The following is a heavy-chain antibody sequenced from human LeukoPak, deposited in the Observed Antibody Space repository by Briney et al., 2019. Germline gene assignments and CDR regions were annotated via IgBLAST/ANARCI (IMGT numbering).Heavy chain of an antibody. J-gene: IGHJ4*02. Sequence: SETLSLTCTVSGGSISSHYWSWIRQPPGKGLEWIGYMYYNGSMNYNPSLKSRVTISADTSKNQFSLKLSSVTAADTAVYYCASRYGSGSYGFDYWGQGTLVTVSS. CDR3: ASRYGSGSYGFDY. V-gene: IGHV4-59*11. CDR1: GGSISSHY. D-gene: IGHD3-10*01. CDR2: MYYNGSM.